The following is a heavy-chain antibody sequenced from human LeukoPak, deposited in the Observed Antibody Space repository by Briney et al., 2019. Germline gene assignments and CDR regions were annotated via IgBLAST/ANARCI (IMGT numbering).Heavy chain of an antibody. J-gene: IGHJ6*02. D-gene: IGHD3-10*01. Sequence: GGSLRLSCAASGFTFSSYAMSWVRQAPGKGLEWVTAISGSGGSTYYADSVKGRFTISRDNSKNTLYLQMNSLRAEDTAVYYCAKRGGWLDYYYGMDVWGQGTTVTVSS. CDR2: ISGSGGST. CDR3: AKRGGWLDYYYGMDV. CDR1: GFTFSSYA. V-gene: IGHV3-23*01.